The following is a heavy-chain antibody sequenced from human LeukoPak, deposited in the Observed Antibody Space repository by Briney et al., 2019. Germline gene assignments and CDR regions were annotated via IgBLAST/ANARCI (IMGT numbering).Heavy chain of an antibody. V-gene: IGHV1-18*01. J-gene: IGHJ2*01. Sequence: ASVKVSCKAAGYTFTNYGISWVRQAPGHGLEWMGWISAYNGKTNYAQKLQGRGTMTPDTSTSTAYMELRSLSSDDTAVYYCARDFHGDYTSDLWGRGTLVTVTS. CDR3: ARDFHGDYTSDL. D-gene: IGHD4-17*01. CDR1: GYTFTNYG. CDR2: ISAYNGKT.